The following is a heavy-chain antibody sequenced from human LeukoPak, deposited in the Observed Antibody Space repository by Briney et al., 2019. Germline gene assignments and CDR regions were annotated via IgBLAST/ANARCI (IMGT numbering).Heavy chain of an antibody. Sequence: SSETLSLTCTVSGGSISSGDYYWSWIRQPPGKGLEWIGYIYYSGSTNYNPSLKSRVTISVDTSKNQFSLKLSSVTAADTAVYYCARDNYDFWSGYGFGWFDPWGQGTLVTVSS. J-gene: IGHJ5*02. CDR1: GGSISSGDYY. CDR3: ARDNYDFWSGYGFGWFDP. CDR2: IYYSGST. D-gene: IGHD3-3*01. V-gene: IGHV4-61*08.